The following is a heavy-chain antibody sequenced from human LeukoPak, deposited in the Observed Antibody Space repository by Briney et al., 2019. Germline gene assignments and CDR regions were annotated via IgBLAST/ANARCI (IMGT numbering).Heavy chain of an antibody. J-gene: IGHJ6*02. CDR3: AKVVSGWSGYYYGMDV. Sequence: PGGSLRLSCAASGFTFSSYGMHWVRQAPGKGLEWVAVISYDGSNKYYADSVKGRFTISRDNSKNTLYLQMNSLRAEDTAVYYCAKVVSGWSGYYYGMDVWGQGTTVTVSS. D-gene: IGHD6-19*01. CDR1: GFTFSSYG. V-gene: IGHV3-30*18. CDR2: ISYDGSNK.